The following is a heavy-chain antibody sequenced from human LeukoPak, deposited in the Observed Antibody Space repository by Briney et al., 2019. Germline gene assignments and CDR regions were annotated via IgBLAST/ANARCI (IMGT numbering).Heavy chain of an antibody. CDR3: AGTMIAVVVNAFDI. V-gene: IGHV3-53*01. CDR1: GFTVSGNY. J-gene: IGHJ3*02. D-gene: IGHD3-22*01. CDR2: IYSGSNT. Sequence: GGSLRLSCAASGFTVSGNYMSWVRQAPGKGLEWVSIIYSGSNTYYADSVKGRFTISRDNSKNTLYLQMNTLRAEDTAVYYCAGTMIAVVVNAFDIWGQGTMVSVSS.